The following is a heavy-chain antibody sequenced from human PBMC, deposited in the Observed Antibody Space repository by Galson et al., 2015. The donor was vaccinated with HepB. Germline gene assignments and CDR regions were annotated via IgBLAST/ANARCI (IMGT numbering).Heavy chain of an antibody. CDR1: GYSFTSYW. CDR3: ARRVDVTMGYGDYWVRTYYYFDY. V-gene: IGHV5-51*01. CDR2: IYPGDSDT. J-gene: IGHJ4*02. D-gene: IGHD4-17*01. Sequence: QSGAEVKKPGESLKISCKGSGYSFTSYWIGWVRQMPGKGLEWMGIIYPGDSDTRYSPSFQGQVTISADKSISTAYLQWSSLKASDTAMYYCARRVDVTMGYGDYWVRTYYYFDYWGQGTLVTVSS.